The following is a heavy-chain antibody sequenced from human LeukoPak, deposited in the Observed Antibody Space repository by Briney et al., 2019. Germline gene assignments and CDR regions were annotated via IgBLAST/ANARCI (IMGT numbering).Heavy chain of an antibody. J-gene: IGHJ6*03. D-gene: IGHD3-22*01. V-gene: IGHV3-43D*03. Sequence: GGSLRLSCAASGFTFDDYAMHWVRQAPGKGLEWVSLISWDGGSTYYADSVKGRFTISRDNSKNSLYLQMNSLRAEDTALYYCAKDGNYYDSSPTYYYYMDVWGKGTTVTVSS. CDR3: AKDGNYYDSSPTYYYYMDV. CDR2: ISWDGGST. CDR1: GFTFDDYA.